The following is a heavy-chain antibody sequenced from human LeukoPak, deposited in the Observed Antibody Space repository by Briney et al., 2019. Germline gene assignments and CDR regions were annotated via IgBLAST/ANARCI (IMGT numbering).Heavy chain of an antibody. D-gene: IGHD4-17*01. V-gene: IGHV1-18*01. J-gene: IGHJ6*02. Sequence: ASVKVSCKASGYTFTSYGISWVRQAPGQGLEWMGWISAYNGNTNYAQKLQGRVTMTTDTSTSTAYMELRSLRSDDTAVYYCARDYESVEEERVSYGDYDYYYYGMDVWGQGTTVTVSS. CDR1: GYTFTSYG. CDR2: ISAYNGNT. CDR3: ARDYESVEEERVSYGDYDYYYYGMDV.